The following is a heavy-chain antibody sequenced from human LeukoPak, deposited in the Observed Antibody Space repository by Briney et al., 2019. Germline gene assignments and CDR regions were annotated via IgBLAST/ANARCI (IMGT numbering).Heavy chain of an antibody. V-gene: IGHV3-7*01. J-gene: IGHJ4*02. Sequence: PGGSLRLSCAASGFIFDDYGMTWVRQAPGKGLEWVANIREDGTEKNYVDSVKGRFTISRDNAKNSLFLQMSNLRDDDTAIYYCARHVGISFWGRGTLVTVSS. CDR3: ARHVGISF. CDR2: IREDGTEK. CDR1: GFIFDDYG. D-gene: IGHD7-27*01.